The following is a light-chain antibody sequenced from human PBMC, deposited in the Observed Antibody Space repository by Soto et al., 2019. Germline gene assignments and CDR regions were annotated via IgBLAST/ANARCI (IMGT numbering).Light chain of an antibody. CDR3: QQHAAYPRD. J-gene: IGKJ1*01. CDR2: SAS. V-gene: IGKV1-17*03. Sequence: DIQVTQSPSAMSAAVGDRVTITCRTSQDISNRLGWFQQRPGKAPKRLISSASTLETGVPPRFGGTGSGTEFTLTISSLQPEDFATYYCQQHAAYPRDFGQGTKVDIK. CDR1: QDISNR.